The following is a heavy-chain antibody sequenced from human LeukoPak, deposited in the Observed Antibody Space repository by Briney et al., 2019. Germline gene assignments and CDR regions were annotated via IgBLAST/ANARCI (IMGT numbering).Heavy chain of an antibody. CDR3: ATGDDHPPHFDY. D-gene: IGHD7-27*01. V-gene: IGHV4-39*07. Sequence: SEALSLTCTVSGGSISSSSYYWGWIRQPPGKGLEWIGSIYYSGSTYYNPSLKSRVTISVDTSKNQFSLKLSSVTAADTAVYYCATGDDHPPHFDYWGQGTLVTVSS. CDR2: IYYSGST. CDR1: GGSISSSSYY. J-gene: IGHJ4*02.